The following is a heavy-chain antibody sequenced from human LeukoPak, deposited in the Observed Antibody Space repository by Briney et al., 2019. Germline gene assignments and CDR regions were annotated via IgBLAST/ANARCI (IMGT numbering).Heavy chain of an antibody. CDR1: GFTFSSYG. J-gene: IGHJ4*02. V-gene: IGHV3-30*02. Sequence: GGSLRLSCAASGFTFSSYGMHWVRQAPGKGLEWVAFIRYDGSNKYYADSVKGRFTISRDNSKNTLYLQMNSLRAEDTAVYYCAKDRGYSSSWYDYWGQGTLVTVSS. CDR3: AKDRGYSSSWYDY. D-gene: IGHD6-13*01. CDR2: IRYDGSNK.